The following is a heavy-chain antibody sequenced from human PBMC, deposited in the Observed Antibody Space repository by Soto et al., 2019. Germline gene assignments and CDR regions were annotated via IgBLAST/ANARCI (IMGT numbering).Heavy chain of an antibody. CDR2: IIPIFGTA. D-gene: IGHD6-6*01. J-gene: IGHJ6*02. V-gene: IGHV1-69*13. CDR3: ARAPSGIAARFVFYYYGMDV. Sequence: SVKVSCKASGGTFSSYAISWVRQVPGQGLEWMGGIIPIFGTANYAQKFQGRVTITADESTSTAYMELSSLRSEDTAVYYCARAPSGIAARFVFYYYGMDVWGQGTTVTVSS. CDR1: GGTFSSYA.